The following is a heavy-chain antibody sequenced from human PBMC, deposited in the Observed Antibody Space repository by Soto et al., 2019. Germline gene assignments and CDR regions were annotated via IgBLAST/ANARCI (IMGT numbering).Heavy chain of an antibody. CDR1: CEHVITYF. V-gene: IGHV5-51*01. J-gene: IGHJ4*02. CDR3: ARGTASSYTVMVYFDY. D-gene: IGHD5-18*01. CDR2: IYPGDSDT. Sequence: GESHKRSYKVSCEHVITYFIGCVRQLPGKGLEWMGIIYPGDSDTRYNPSFQGQVTISADKSISTAYLQWNSLKASDTAMYYCARGTASSYTVMVYFDYWGQGTLVTVSS.